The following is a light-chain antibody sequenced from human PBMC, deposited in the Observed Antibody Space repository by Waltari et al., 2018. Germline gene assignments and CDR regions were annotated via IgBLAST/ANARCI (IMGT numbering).Light chain of an antibody. Sequence: AIQLTQSPSSLSASVGDRLTITCRASQGVSSALAWYQQEPGKAPKLLIYDASSLDSGGPSRFSGSGSGTDFTLTISSLQPEDFATYYCQQFKTYPLAFGQGTRLEIK. CDR3: QQFKTYPLA. J-gene: IGKJ5*01. CDR1: QGVSSA. V-gene: IGKV1-13*02. CDR2: DAS.